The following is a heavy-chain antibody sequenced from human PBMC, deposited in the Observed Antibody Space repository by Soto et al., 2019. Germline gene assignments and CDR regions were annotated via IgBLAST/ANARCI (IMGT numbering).Heavy chain of an antibody. CDR1: GFSFSTHW. J-gene: IGHJ4*02. CDR3: ARYGGLIDD. V-gene: IGHV3-7*05. D-gene: IGHD2-15*01. Sequence: EVQLVESGGGLVQPGGSLRLSCTASGFSFSTHWMTWVRQAPGKGLEWVASIKEDGSDKYYVDAVKGRFTIXXXXXXXXXXLXMNSLRAEDTAMYHCARYGGLIDDWGQGTLVTVSS. CDR2: IKEDGSDK.